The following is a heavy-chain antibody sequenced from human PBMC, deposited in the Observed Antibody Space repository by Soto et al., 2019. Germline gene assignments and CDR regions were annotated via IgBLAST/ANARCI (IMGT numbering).Heavy chain of an antibody. Sequence: EVQLLESGGGLVQPGGSLRLSCAASGFTFSSYAMSWVRQAPGKGLEWVSAISGSGGSTYYADSVKGRFTISRDNSKNTLYLQMTSLRAEDTAVYYCAKSRGSYEGYYGMDVWGQGTTVTVSS. CDR1: GFTFSSYA. CDR3: AKSRGSYEGYYGMDV. V-gene: IGHV3-23*01. J-gene: IGHJ6*02. CDR2: ISGSGGST. D-gene: IGHD1-26*01.